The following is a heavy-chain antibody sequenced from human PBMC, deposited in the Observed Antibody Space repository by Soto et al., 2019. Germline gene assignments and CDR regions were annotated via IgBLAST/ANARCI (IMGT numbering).Heavy chain of an antibody. V-gene: IGHV4-38-2*01. CDR2: TYHTGST. J-gene: IGHJ5*02. CDR1: GFTLSSYA. CDR3: ARHWRAAMGWFDP. Sequence: GSLRLSCAASGFTLSSYAMSWVRQAPGKGLEWIGSTYHTGSTYYNPSLKSRVTISVDTSKNQFSLKLSSVTAADTAVYYCARHWRAAMGWFDPWGQGTLVTVSS. D-gene: IGHD5-18*01.